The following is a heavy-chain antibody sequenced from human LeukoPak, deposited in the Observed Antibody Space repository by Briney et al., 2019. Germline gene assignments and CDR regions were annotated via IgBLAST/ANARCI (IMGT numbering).Heavy chain of an antibody. CDR3: ARDAYYDSLYYFDY. CDR1: GFTFDDYG. Sequence: GGSLRLSCAASGFTFDDYGLSWVRQAPGKGLEWVSGINWNGGSTGYADSVKGRFTISRDNAKNSLYLQMNSLRAEDTALFYCARDAYYDSLYYFDYWGQGTLVTVSS. V-gene: IGHV3-20*04. D-gene: IGHD5-12*01. CDR2: INWNGGST. J-gene: IGHJ4*02.